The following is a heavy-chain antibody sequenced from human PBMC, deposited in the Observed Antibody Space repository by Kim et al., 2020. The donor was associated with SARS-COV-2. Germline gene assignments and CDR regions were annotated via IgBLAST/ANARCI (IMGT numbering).Heavy chain of an antibody. J-gene: IGHJ4*02. D-gene: IGHD6-13*01. CDR2: INHSGST. Sequence: SETLSLTCAVYGGSFSGYYWSWIRQPPGKGLEWIGEINHSGSTNYNPSLKSRVTISVDTSKNQFSLKLSSVTATDTAVYYCARGLKGIAAAGTLDYWGQGTLGTVSS. CDR1: GGSFSGYY. V-gene: IGHV4-34*01. CDR3: ARGLKGIAAAGTLDY.